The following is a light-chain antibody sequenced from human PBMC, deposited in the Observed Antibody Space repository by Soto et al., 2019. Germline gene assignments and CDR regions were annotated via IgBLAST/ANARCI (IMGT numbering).Light chain of an antibody. CDR1: QSVSSSN. J-gene: IGKJ1*01. CDR3: QHYGSSPWT. Sequence: EILLTQSPGTLYLSPGDRATLYCRASQSVSSSNLAWYQQKRGQSPRLLIYGASSRATGIPDRFSGSGSGPDFTLTISRLEPEDFAVYFCQHYGSSPWTFGQGTKV. CDR2: GAS. V-gene: IGKV3-20*01.